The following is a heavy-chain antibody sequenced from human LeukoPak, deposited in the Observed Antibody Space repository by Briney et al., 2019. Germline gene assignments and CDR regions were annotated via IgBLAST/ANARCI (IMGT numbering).Heavy chain of an antibody. CDR1: GFTFSSYG. V-gene: IGHV3-33*01. CDR2: IWYDGSNK. CDR3: VRDRFYSFDY. Sequence: PGRSLRLSCAASGFTFSSYGMHWVRQAPGKGLEWVAVIWYDGSNKYYADSVKGRFTISRDNSKNTLYLQMNSLRDEDTAVYYCVRDRFYSFDYWGQGTLVTVSS. J-gene: IGHJ4*02.